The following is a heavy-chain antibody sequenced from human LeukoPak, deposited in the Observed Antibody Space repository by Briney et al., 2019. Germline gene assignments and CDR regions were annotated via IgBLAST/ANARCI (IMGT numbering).Heavy chain of an antibody. CDR1: GFTFSSYA. CDR3: AKATSTSDFDY. J-gene: IGHJ4*02. Sequence: GGSLRLSCAASGFTFSSYAMSWVRQAPGKGLEWVSGISGSGGSTYYADSAKGRFTISRGNSEHTLSLQMNSLRADDTAVYYCAKATSTSDFDYWGQGTLVTVSS. V-gene: IGHV3-23*01. D-gene: IGHD2-2*01. CDR2: ISGSGGST.